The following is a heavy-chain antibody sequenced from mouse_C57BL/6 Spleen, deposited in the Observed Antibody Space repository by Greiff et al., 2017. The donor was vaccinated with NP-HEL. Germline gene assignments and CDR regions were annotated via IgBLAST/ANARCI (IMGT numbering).Heavy chain of an antibody. J-gene: IGHJ3*01. CDR1: GFTFSSYA. Sequence: EVKLMESGGGLVKPGGSLKLSCAASGFTFSSYAMSWVRQTPEKRLEWVATISDGGSYTYYPDNVKGRFTISRDNAKNNLYLQMSHLKSEDTAMYYCAREGGLYYYGSSSWFAYWGQGTLVTVSA. V-gene: IGHV5-4*01. D-gene: IGHD1-1*01. CDR3: AREGGLYYYGSSSWFAY. CDR2: ISDGGSYT.